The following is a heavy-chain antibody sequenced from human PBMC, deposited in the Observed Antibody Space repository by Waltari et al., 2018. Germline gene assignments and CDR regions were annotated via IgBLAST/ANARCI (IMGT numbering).Heavy chain of an antibody. CDR2: IIPIFGTA. J-gene: IGHJ6*02. V-gene: IGHV1-69*01. CDR3: ARGVAGTATERYYYYGMDV. Sequence: QVQLVQSGAEVKKPGSSVKVSCKASGGTFSSYAISWVRQAPGQGLEWMGGIIPIFGTANYAQKFQGRVTITADESTSTAYMELSSLRSEDTAVYYCARGVAGTATERYYYYGMDVWGQGTTVTVSS. CDR1: GGTFSSYA. D-gene: IGHD6-19*01.